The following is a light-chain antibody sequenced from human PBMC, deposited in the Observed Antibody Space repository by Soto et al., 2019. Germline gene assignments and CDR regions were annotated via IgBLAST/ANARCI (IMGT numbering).Light chain of an antibody. Sequence: DIQMTQSPSTLSASVGDRVTITCRASQSISSLLAWYQQKPGKAPKLLIYKTSSLESGVPSRFSGSGYGAEFTLNISSLQPDNFATYFCQQYNSYWTFGQGTKVEIK. CDR2: KTS. V-gene: IGKV1-5*03. CDR3: QQYNSYWT. J-gene: IGKJ1*01. CDR1: QSISSL.